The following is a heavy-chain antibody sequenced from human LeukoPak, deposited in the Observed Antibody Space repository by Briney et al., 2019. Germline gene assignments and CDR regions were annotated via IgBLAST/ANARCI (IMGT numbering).Heavy chain of an antibody. CDR2: IYYSGST. CDR3: ARTCTNGVCFFDY. V-gene: IGHV4-39*01. D-gene: IGHD2-8*01. J-gene: IGHJ4*02. Sequence: SETLSLTCTVSGGSISSSSYYWGWIRQPPGKGLEWIGSIYYSGSTYHNPSLKSRVTISVDTSKNQFSLKLSSVTAADTAVYYCARTCTNGVCFFDYWGQGTPGHRLL. CDR1: GGSISSSSYY.